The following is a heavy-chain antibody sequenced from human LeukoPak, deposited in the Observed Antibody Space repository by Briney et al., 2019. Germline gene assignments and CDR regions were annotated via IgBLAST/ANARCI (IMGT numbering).Heavy chain of an antibody. CDR1: GYTFTCYY. J-gene: IGHJ1*01. CDR3: ARYAQQLVRSEYFQH. Sequence: ASVKVSCKASGYTFTCYYMHWVRQAPGQGLEWMGWINPNSGGTNYAQKFQGRVTMTRDTSISTAYMELSRLSSDDTAVYYCARYAQQLVRSEYFQHWGQGTLVTVSS. CDR2: INPNSGGT. D-gene: IGHD6-13*01. V-gene: IGHV1-2*02.